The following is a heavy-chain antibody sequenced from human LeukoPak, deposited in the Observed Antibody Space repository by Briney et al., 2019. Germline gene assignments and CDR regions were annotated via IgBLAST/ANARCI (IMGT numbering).Heavy chain of an antibody. CDR3: ARGVATIHVIDY. CDR1: GGTFSSYA. D-gene: IGHD5-12*01. Sequence: SVKVSCKASGGTFSSYAISWVRQAPGQGLEWMGGIIPIFGTANYAQKYQGRVTITTDESTSTAYMELSSLRSDDTAVYYCARGVATIHVIDYWGQGTLVTVSS. CDR2: IIPIFGTA. V-gene: IGHV1-69*05. J-gene: IGHJ4*02.